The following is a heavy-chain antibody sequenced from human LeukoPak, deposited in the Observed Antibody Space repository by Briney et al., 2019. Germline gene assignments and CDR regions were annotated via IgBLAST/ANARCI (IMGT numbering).Heavy chain of an antibody. Sequence: GGSLRLSCVASGFTFSSYAMSWVRQAPGKGLKWVSTINDNGAGTYYADSVKGRSTISRDNSYNTVSLQMNSLRDEDTGVYYCAKGLRTGVGPYMGYHYYMDVWGKGATVTVSS. CDR2: INDNGAGT. CDR3: AKGLRTGVGPYMGYHYYMDV. V-gene: IGHV3-23*01. CDR1: GFTFSSYA. D-gene: IGHD3-16*01. J-gene: IGHJ6*03.